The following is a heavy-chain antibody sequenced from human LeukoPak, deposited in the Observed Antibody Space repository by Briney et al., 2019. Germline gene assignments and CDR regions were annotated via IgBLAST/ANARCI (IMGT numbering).Heavy chain of an antibody. V-gene: IGHV3-21*01. Sequence: GGSLRLSCAASGFTFSSYSMNWVRQAPGKGLEWVSSISTSSSYVFYADSVKGRFTISRDNSKNTLYLQMNSLRAEDTAVYYCARDPQINAFDIWGQGTMVTVS. CDR3: ARDPQINAFDI. CDR1: GFTFSSYS. J-gene: IGHJ3*02. CDR2: ISTSSSYV.